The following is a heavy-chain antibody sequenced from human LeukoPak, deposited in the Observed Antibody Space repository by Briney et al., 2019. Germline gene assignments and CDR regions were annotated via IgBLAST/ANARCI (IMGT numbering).Heavy chain of an antibody. J-gene: IGHJ4*02. V-gene: IGHV3-15*01. Sequence: GGSLRLSCAASGFTFSSYEMNWVRQAPGKGLEWVGRIKSKTDGGTTDYAAPVKGRFTISRDDSKNTLYLQMNSLKTEDTAVYYCTTYWFGESKYYFDYWGQGTLVTVSS. D-gene: IGHD3-10*01. CDR2: IKSKTDGGTT. CDR1: GFTFSSYE. CDR3: TTYWFGESKYYFDY.